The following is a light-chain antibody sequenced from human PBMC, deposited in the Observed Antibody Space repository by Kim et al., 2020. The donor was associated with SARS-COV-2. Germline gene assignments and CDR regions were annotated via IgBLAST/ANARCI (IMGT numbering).Light chain of an antibody. CDR2: DVT. V-gene: IGLV2-14*04. Sequence: GQSITISCIGSRSDVGAYNFVSWYQQSPGKAPKLIIYDVTKRPSGISNRFSGSKSGNTASLTISGLQAEDEIDYYCSSYTTRRTYVFGTGTKVTVL. CDR3: SSYTTRRTYV. CDR1: RSDVGAYNF. J-gene: IGLJ1*01.